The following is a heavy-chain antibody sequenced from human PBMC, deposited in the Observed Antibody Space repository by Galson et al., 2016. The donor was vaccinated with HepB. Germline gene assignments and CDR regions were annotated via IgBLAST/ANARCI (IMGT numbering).Heavy chain of an antibody. CDR3: VHSTFERGTNYFDT. CDR2: IYWDDDK. CDR1: GFSLSTYGMA. V-gene: IGHV2-5*02. D-gene: IGHD1-1*01. J-gene: IGHJ5*02. Sequence: PALVKPTQTLTLTCTFSGFSLSTYGMAVGWIRQPPGKALEWLTLIYWDDDKTYRPSLKNRVTITKDTSKNQVVLTMTNMDPVDTATYYCVHSTFERGTNYFDTWGQGTLVIVSS.